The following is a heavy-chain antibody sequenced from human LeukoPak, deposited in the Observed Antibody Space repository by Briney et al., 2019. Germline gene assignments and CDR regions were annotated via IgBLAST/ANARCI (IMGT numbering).Heavy chain of an antibody. D-gene: IGHD3-9*01. CDR1: GFTFSSYE. CDR2: ISSSGSTI. Sequence: PGGSLRLSCAASGFTFSSYEMNWVRQAPGKGLEWVSYISSSGSTIYYADSVKGRFTISRDNAKNSLYLQMNSLRAEDTAVYYCNLRYFDWTLDYWGQGTLVTVSS. CDR3: NLRYFDWTLDY. J-gene: IGHJ4*02. V-gene: IGHV3-48*03.